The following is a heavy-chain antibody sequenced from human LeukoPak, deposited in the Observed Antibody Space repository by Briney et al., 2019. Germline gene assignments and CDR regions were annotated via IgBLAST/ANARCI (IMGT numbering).Heavy chain of an antibody. CDR2: INHSGST. V-gene: IGHV4-34*01. J-gene: IGHJ4*02. CDR3: ARAGDSSGWYPMISSQQPFDY. D-gene: IGHD6-19*01. Sequence: PSETLSLTCAVYGGSFSGYYWSWIRQPPGKGLEWIGEINHSGSTNYNPSLKSRVTISVDTSKNQFSLKLSSVTAADTAVYYCARAGDSSGWYPMISSQQPFDYWGRGTLVTVSS. CDR1: GGSFSGYY.